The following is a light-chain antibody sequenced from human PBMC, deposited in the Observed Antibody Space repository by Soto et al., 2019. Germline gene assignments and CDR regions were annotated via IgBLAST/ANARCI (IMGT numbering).Light chain of an antibody. CDR1: SSNIGDNS. Sequence: QSVLTQRPSVSAVPGKRVTISCSGHSSNIGDNSVSWFQQLPGTAPKLLIYDNNKRPSGIPDRFSGSKSGTSATLGITGLQTGDEADYYCASWDNSLSVVVFGRGTKVTV. V-gene: IGLV1-51*01. J-gene: IGLJ6*01. CDR2: DNN. CDR3: ASWDNSLSVVV.